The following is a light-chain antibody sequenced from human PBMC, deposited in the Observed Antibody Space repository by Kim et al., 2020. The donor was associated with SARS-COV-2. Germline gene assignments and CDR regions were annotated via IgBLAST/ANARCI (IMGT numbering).Light chain of an antibody. CDR1: ELGDKY. V-gene: IGLV3-1*01. CDR3: QAWDSGTVVV. Sequence: SPGQTVRITCSGDELGDKYVFWFQQKAGQSPVLVIYQDIKRPSGIPERFSASNSGNTATLTISGTQATDEADYYCQAWDSGTVVVFGGGTKLTVL. J-gene: IGLJ3*02. CDR2: QDI.